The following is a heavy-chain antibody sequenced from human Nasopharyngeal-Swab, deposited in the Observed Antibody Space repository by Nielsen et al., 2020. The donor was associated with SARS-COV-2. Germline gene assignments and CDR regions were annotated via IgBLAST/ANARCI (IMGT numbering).Heavy chain of an antibody. J-gene: IGHJ4*02. CDR3: TRCGGGCYSGRDY. Sequence: GESLKISCAASGFTFSGSAIHWVRQASGKGLEWVGRVRSKGNNYATAYSASVKGRLIIFRDDPTNTAYLQMNSLKTEDTAMYYCTRCGGGCYSGRDYWGQGTLVTVSS. CDR1: GFTFSGSA. CDR2: VRSKGNNYAT. V-gene: IGHV3-73*01. D-gene: IGHD2-15*01.